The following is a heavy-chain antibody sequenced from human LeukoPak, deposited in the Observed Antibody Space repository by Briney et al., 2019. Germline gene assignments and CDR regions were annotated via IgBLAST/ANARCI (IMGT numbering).Heavy chain of an antibody. CDR3: AKDGPRGDGYNSFLDY. V-gene: IGHV3-30*02. D-gene: IGHD5-24*01. CDR2: IRYDGSNN. J-gene: IGHJ4*02. CDR1: GFTFSSYG. Sequence: GGSLRLSCAASGFTFSSYGMHWVRQAPGKGLEWVAFIRYDGSNNYYADSVKGRFTISRDNSKNTLYLQMNSLRAEDTAVYYCAKDGPRGDGYNSFLDYWGQGTLVTVSS.